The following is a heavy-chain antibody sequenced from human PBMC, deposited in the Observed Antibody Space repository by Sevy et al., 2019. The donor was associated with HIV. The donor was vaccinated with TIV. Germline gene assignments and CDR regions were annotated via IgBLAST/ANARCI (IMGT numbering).Heavy chain of an antibody. D-gene: IGHD3-3*01. CDR3: ASDFTIFGVVSGIDY. J-gene: IGHJ4*02. CDR1: GFTFRSYS. V-gene: IGHV3-21*01. Sequence: GGSLRLSCAASGFTFRSYSMNWVRQAPGMGLEWLSSISDDSRYIYYSDSVKGRFTISRANAKSSLYLQMNSLRVEDTAIYYCASDFTIFGVVSGIDYWGQGNLVTVSS. CDR2: ISDDSRYI.